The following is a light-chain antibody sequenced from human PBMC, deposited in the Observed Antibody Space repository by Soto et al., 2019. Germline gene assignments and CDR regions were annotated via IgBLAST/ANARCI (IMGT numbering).Light chain of an antibody. J-gene: IGLJ3*02. Sequence: QAVVTQPPSASGTPGQRVTISCSGRFSNIGSNYVYWYQQLPGTAPKLLIYTNDQRPSGVPDRFSGSKSGTSASLAISGLRSEDETHYYCSAWDDSLRGWVFGGGTKLTVL. V-gene: IGLV1-47*02. CDR1: FSNIGSNY. CDR2: TND. CDR3: SAWDDSLRGWV.